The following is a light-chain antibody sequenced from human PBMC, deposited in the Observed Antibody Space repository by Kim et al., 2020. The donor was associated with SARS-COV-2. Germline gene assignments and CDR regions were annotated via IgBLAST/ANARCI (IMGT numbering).Light chain of an antibody. CDR3: LQYNDFPWT. CDR1: QDIRND. CDR2: AAS. Sequence: DIQMTQSPSSLSASVGDRVTITCRASQDIRNDLGWYQQRPGRPPKRLIFAASSLQSGVPSRFSGSGSGTEFTLTISSLQLEDFATYYCLQYNDFPWTFGQGTKVEIK. V-gene: IGKV1-17*01. J-gene: IGKJ1*01.